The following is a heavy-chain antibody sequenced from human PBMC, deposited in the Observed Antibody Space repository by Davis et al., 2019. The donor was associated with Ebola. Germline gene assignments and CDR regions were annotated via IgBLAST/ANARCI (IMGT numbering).Heavy chain of an antibody. J-gene: IGHJ5*02. CDR3: ARDSYRRAGYGLKWWFDP. V-gene: IGHV4-59*01. CDR1: GGSISSYY. CDR2: IYSIGST. D-gene: IGHD5-18*01. Sequence: SETLSLTCTVSGGSISSYYWSWIRQPPGKGLEWIGYIYSIGSTNYNPSLKSRVTISVDTSKNQFSLKLSSVTAADTAVYYCARDSYRRAGYGLKWWFDPWGQGTLVTVSS.